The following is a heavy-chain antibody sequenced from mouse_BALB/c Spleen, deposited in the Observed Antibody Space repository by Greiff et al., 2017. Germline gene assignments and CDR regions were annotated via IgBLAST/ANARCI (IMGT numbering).Heavy chain of an antibody. CDR3: ARRDYDGYYWYFDV. D-gene: IGHD2-3*01. J-gene: IGHJ1*01. Sequence: QVQLKESAAELARPGASVKMSCKASGYTFTSYTMHWVKQRPGQGLEWIGYINPSSGYTEYNQKFKDKTTLTADKSSSTAYMQLSSLTSEDSAVYYCARRDYDGYYWYFDVWGAGTTVTVSS. CDR2: INPSSGYT. CDR1: GYTFTSYT. V-gene: IGHV1-4*02.